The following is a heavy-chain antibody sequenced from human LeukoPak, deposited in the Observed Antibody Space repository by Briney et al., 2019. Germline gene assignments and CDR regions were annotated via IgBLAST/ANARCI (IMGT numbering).Heavy chain of an antibody. CDR1: GFTFSSYW. CDR3: AKVGYGGRYFDY. D-gene: IGHD4-23*01. J-gene: IGHJ4*02. V-gene: IGHV3-7*01. CDR2: IKQDGSEK. Sequence: PGGSLRLSCAASGFTFSSYWMSWVRQAPGEGLEWVANIKQDGSEKYYVDSVKGRFTISRDNAKNSLYLQMNSLRAEDTAVYYCAKVGYGGRYFDYWGQGTLVTVSS.